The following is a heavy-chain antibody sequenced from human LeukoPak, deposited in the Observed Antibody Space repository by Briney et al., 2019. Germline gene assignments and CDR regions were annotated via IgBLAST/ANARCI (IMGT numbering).Heavy chain of an antibody. V-gene: IGHV1-18*01. CDR1: GYTFTSYG. CDR2: ISAYNGNT. Sequence: ASVKVSCKASGYTFTSYGISWVRQAPGQGLEWMGWISAYNGNTNYAQKLQGRVTMTTDTSTSTAYMELRSLRSDDTAVYYCARGKPTYCSSTSCYPWYYYYYMDVWGKGTTVTVSS. J-gene: IGHJ6*03. CDR3: ARGKPTYCSSTSCYPWYYYYYMDV. D-gene: IGHD2-2*01.